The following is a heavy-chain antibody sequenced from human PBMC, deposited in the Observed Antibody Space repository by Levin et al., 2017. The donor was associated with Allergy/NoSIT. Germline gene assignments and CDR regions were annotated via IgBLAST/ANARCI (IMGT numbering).Heavy chain of an antibody. V-gene: IGHV4-30-2*01. CDR2: IYLSGST. CDR3: ARVAGYSYGYYFDY. D-gene: IGHD5-18*01. CDR1: GGSISSGGYS. Sequence: SQTLSLSCAVSGGSISSGGYSWSWIRQPPGKGLEWIGNIYLSGSTNDNPSLKSRVTMSVDRSKNQFSLKLSYVTAADTAVYYCARVAGYSYGYYFDYWGPGTLVTVSS. J-gene: IGHJ4*02.